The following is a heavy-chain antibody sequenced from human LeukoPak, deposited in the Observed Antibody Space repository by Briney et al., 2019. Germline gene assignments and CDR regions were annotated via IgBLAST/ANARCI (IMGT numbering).Heavy chain of an antibody. CDR1: GFTFSNCW. CDR2: IRQDGIER. CDR3: GKDLLSGSRAWYLTPFYY. J-gene: IGHJ4*02. V-gene: IGHV3-7*05. D-gene: IGHD6-19*01. Sequence: GGSLRLSCEVSGFTFSNCWMSWVRQAPGKGLEWAASIRQDGIERKYVDSVGGRFTISRDNAENSVYLEMNSLRDEDTAVYYCGKDLLSGSRAWYLTPFYYWGQGTLVTVSS.